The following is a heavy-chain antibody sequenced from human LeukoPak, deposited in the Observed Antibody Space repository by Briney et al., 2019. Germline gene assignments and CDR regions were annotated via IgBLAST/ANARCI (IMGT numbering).Heavy chain of an antibody. V-gene: IGHV4-59*01. CDR3: AREAVGATDKPDPDAFDI. Sequence: PSETLSLTCTVSGGSISSYYWSWIRQPPGKGLEWIGYIYYSGSTNYNPSLKSRVTISVDTSKNQFSLKLSSVTAADTAVYYCAREAVGATDKPDPDAFDIWGQGTMVTVSS. CDR1: GGSISSYY. J-gene: IGHJ3*02. CDR2: IYYSGST. D-gene: IGHD1-26*01.